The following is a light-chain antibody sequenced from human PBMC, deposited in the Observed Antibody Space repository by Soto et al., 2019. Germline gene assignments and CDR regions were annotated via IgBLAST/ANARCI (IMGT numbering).Light chain of an antibody. CDR1: SGHSSYA. J-gene: IGLJ3*02. CDR2: LNSDGSH. V-gene: IGLV4-69*01. CDR3: KTWGTGSWV. Sequence: QPVLTQSPSASASLGASVKLTCTLSSGHSSYALEWHQQQAEKGPRYLMKLNSDGSHSKGDGIPDRFSGSSSGAESYLTISSLQSEDEADYYCKTWGTGSWVFGGGTKLTVL.